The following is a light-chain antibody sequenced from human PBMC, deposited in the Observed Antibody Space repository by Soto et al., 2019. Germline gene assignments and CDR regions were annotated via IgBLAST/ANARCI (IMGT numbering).Light chain of an antibody. CDR2: SNN. Sequence: HSVLTQPPSASGTPGQRVTISCSGSTSNIGRNTVHWYQQLPGTAPKLLIYSNNQRPSGVPDRFSGSKSGTSASLAISGLRSEDEADYYCGAWDDSLTGVVFGGGTKLTVL. CDR1: TSNIGRNT. J-gene: IGLJ2*01. CDR3: GAWDDSLTGVV. V-gene: IGLV1-44*01.